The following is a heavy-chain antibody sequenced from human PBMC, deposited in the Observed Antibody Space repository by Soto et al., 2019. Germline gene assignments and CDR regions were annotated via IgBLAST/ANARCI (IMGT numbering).Heavy chain of an antibody. D-gene: IGHD4-17*01. Sequence: EVLLVESGGGLVQPGGSLRLSCAASGFTFSDYYMDWVRQAPGKGLEWVGRTRNKANGYTTEYAAPVKGRFTISRDDSKNSLYLLMDSLKTEDTALYYCARVDRDSGDSGYYYYYMDVWGKGTTVTVSS. V-gene: IGHV3-72*01. CDR2: TRNKANGYTT. J-gene: IGHJ6*03. CDR1: GFTFSDYY. CDR3: ARVDRDSGDSGYYYYYMDV.